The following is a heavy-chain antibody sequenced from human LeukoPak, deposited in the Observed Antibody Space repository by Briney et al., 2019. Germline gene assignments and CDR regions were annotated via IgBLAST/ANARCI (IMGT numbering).Heavy chain of an antibody. CDR2: IYYSGRT. CDR3: ARGSGHYTGDYGMDV. CDR1: GASISTYD. Sequence: PSETLSLTGTVSGASISTYDWNWIRQRPGKGLEGCGNIYYSGRTNYNPSLKSRVTILVDTSKNQFSLKLSSVTAADTAVYYCARGSGHYTGDYGMDVWGQGTTVTVSS. V-gene: IGHV4-59*01. J-gene: IGHJ6*02. D-gene: IGHD3-3*01.